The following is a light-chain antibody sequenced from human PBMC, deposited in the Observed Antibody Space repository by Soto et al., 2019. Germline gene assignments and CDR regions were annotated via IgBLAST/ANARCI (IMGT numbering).Light chain of an antibody. J-gene: IGKJ1*01. Sequence: EIVMTQFPATLSVSPGERATLSCRASQSVSSNLVWYQQKPGQPPRLLIYGASTRATGIPARFSGSGSGTEFTLTISRLEPEDFAVYYCQQYGSSLWTFGQGTKVEIK. CDR3: QQYGSSLWT. V-gene: IGKV3-15*01. CDR2: GAS. CDR1: QSVSSN.